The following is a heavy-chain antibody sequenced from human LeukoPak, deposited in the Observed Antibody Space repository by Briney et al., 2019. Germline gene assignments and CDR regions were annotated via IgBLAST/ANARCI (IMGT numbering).Heavy chain of an antibody. Sequence: GGSLRFSCAASGFTFSSYDMHWVRQATGKGLEWVSAIGTAGDTYYPGSVKGRFTISRENAKNSLYLQMNSLRAGDTAVYYCARGGRSSGWYWAFDIWGQGTMVTVSS. CDR3: ARGGRSSGWYWAFDI. V-gene: IGHV3-13*01. CDR2: IGTAGDT. D-gene: IGHD6-19*01. CDR1: GFTFSSYD. J-gene: IGHJ3*02.